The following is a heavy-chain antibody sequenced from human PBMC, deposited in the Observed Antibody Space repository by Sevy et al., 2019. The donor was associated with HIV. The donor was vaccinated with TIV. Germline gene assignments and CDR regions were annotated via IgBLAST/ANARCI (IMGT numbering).Heavy chain of an antibody. J-gene: IGHJ6*02. D-gene: IGHD2-2*01. V-gene: IGHV1-18*01. Sequence: ASVKVSCKASGYTFTSYGISWVRQAPGQGLEWMGWISAYNGNTNYAQKLQGRVTMTTDTSTSTAYMELWSLRSDDTAVYYCAREVGIVVVPAALRGFSYYGMDVWGQGTTVTVSS. CDR2: ISAYNGNT. CDR1: GYTFTSYG. CDR3: AREVGIVVVPAALRGFSYYGMDV.